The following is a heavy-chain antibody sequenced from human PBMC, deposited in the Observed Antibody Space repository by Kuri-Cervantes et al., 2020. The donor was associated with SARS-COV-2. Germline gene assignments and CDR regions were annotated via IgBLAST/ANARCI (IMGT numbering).Heavy chain of an antibody. CDR1: GFTFSSYA. CDR3: ARNRGSPVY. D-gene: IGHD1-26*01. Sequence: GGSLRLSCAASGFTFSSYAMHWVRQAPGKGLEWVAVISYDGSNKYYADSVKGRFTNSRNNSKNTMYLQMNSLRAEDTSVYYCARNRGSPVYWGQGTLVTVSS. CDR2: ISYDGSNK. V-gene: IGHV3-30-3*01. J-gene: IGHJ4*02.